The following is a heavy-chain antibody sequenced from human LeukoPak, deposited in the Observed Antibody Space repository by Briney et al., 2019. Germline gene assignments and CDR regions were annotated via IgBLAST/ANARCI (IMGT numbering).Heavy chain of an antibody. V-gene: IGHV4-59*01. CDR1: GGSISSYY. Sequence: PSETLSLTCTVSGGSISSYYWSWIRQPPGKGLEWIGYIYYSGSTNYNPSLKSRVTISVDTSKNQFSLKLSSVTAADTAVYYCARDQGSKGYCTNGVCSQDAFDIWGQGTMVTVSS. J-gene: IGHJ3*02. CDR3: ARDQGSKGYCTNGVCSQDAFDI. CDR2: IYYSGST. D-gene: IGHD2-8*01.